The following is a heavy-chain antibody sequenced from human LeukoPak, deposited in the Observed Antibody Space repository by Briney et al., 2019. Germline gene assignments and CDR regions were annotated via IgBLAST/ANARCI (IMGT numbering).Heavy chain of an antibody. CDR3: AKELTGTAVDY. J-gene: IGHJ4*02. V-gene: IGHV3-33*06. CDR1: GFTFSSYG. Sequence: GRSLRLSCAASGFTFSSYGMHWVRQAPGKGLEWVAVIWYDGSNKYYADSVKGRFAISRDNSKNTLYLQMNSLRAEDTAVYYCAKELTGTAVDYWGQGTLVTVSS. D-gene: IGHD1-20*01. CDR2: IWYDGSNK.